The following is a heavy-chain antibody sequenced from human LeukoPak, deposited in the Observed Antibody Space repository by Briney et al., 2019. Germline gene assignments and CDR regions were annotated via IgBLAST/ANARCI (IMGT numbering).Heavy chain of an antibody. J-gene: IGHJ4*02. CDR1: GGTFSSYA. CDR2: IIPILGIA. V-gene: IGHV1-69*04. Sequence: SVKVSFKASGGTFSSYAISWVRQAPGQGLEWMGRIIPILGIANYAQKFQGRVTITADKSTSTAYMELSSLRSEDTAVYYCASDKSYFDYWGQGTLVTVSS. CDR3: ASDKSYFDY.